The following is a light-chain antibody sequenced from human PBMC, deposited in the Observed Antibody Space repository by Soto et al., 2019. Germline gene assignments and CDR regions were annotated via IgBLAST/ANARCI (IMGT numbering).Light chain of an antibody. V-gene: IGKV3-15*01. J-gene: IGKJ1*01. CDR3: QQYNNWPPDRT. CDR1: QSVGSN. CDR2: GAS. Sequence: EIVMTQSPATLSVSPGERATLSCRASQSVGSNLAWYPQKPGQAPRLLIYGASTRATGIPARFSGSGSGREFTLTISSLQSEDFAIYFCQQYNNWPPDRTFGQGTKVEIK.